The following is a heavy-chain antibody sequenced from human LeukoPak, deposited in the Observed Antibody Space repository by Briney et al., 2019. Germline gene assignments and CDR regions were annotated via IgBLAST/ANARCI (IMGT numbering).Heavy chain of an antibody. Sequence: GGSLRLSCAASGFTFSNYTMHWVRQAPGKGLEWVAVISYDGSDRYYADSVKGRLTISRDNSKNTVYLQMNSLRAEDTAVYYCARVGDSSGWPYFDYWGQGTLVTVSS. D-gene: IGHD6-19*01. V-gene: IGHV3-30*04. J-gene: IGHJ4*02. CDR3: ARVGDSSGWPYFDY. CDR1: GFTFSNYT. CDR2: ISYDGSDR.